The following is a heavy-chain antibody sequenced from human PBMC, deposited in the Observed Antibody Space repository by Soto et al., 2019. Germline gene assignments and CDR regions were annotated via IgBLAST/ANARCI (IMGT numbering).Heavy chain of an antibody. CDR3: ARALAYQNWFDP. CDR1: GGTFSSYA. J-gene: IGHJ5*02. V-gene: IGHV1-69*06. Sequence: SVKVSCKASGGTFSSYAISWVRQAPGQGLEWMGGIIPIFGTANYAQKFQGRVTITADKSTSTAYMELSSLRSEDTAVYYCARALAYQNWFDPWGQGTLVTVSS. CDR2: IIPIFGTA. D-gene: IGHD3-3*02.